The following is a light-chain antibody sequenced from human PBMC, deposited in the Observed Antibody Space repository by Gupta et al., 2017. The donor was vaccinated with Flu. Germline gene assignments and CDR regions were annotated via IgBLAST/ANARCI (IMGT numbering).Light chain of an antibody. Sequence: SVFSQSPATLSLSRGERATLSWRDSECVSSYLAWYQQKPGQAPRLLLYDAANRATGIPARFSGSGSGTDFTLTISSLEPEDFAVYDCQQRSNWPPYSFGQGTKLEIK. CDR2: DAA. CDR3: QQRSNWPPYS. V-gene: IGKV3-11*01. CDR1: ECVSSY. J-gene: IGKJ2*03.